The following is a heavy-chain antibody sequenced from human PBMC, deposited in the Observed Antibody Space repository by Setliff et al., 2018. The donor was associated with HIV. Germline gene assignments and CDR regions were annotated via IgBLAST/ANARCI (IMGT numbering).Heavy chain of an antibody. D-gene: IGHD5-18*01. CDR2: ISHSGETT. Sequence: GSLRLSCAASGFTFSTFAMSWVRQAPGKGLEWVSTISHSGETTYFADSVKGRFTISRDNSKNTLYLQMNSLRAEDTAVYYCARAFSGYKFDSWGFEIWGQGTMVTVSS. CDR1: GFTFSTFA. V-gene: IGHV3-23*01. J-gene: IGHJ3*02. CDR3: ARAFSGYKFDSWGFEI.